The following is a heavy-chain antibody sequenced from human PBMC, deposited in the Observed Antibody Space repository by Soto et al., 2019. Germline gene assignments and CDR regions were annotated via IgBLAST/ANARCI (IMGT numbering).Heavy chain of an antibody. CDR2: ISAYNGNT. V-gene: IGHV1-18*01. J-gene: IGHJ3*02. D-gene: IGHD2-2*01. CDR1: GYTFTSYG. Sequence: ASVKVSCKASGYTFTSYGISWVRQAPGQGLEWMGWISAYNGNTNYAQKLQGRVTITRDTSASTAYMELSSLRSEDTAVYYCARFDDQLLFAAFDIWGQGTMVTVSS. CDR3: ARFDDQLLFAAFDI.